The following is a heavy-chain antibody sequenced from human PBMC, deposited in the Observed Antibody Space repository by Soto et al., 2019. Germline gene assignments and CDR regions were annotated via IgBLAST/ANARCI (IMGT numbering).Heavy chain of an antibody. V-gene: IGHV3-7*01. Sequence: PRGSRVLACASSVFTLRIYWMIWVLQAPGRGLEWLGTIKTDASAKKYVDSVKGRFTVSRDNAKNSLYLQMDSLRAEDTAGEYCARDSGYGSGSSVNHYLDCWGRGTLVTVSS. CDR3: ARDSGYGSGSSVNHYLDC. J-gene: IGHJ4*01. CDR1: VFTLRIYW. CDR2: IKTDASAK. D-gene: IGHD3-10*01.